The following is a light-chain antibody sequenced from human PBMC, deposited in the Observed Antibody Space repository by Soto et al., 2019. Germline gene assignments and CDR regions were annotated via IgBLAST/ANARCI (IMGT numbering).Light chain of an antibody. J-gene: IGKJ1*01. CDR2: GAS. Sequence: DIVMTQSPVTLPVTTGEPASITCRSCQSLLYNNTYNYLDWYQQKNGQAPRLLIYGASTRDTGVPGRFSGSGSGTEFALTINRLQSEDFKVYYCQQYQKWPITFGQGTKVDI. V-gene: IGKV3-15*01. CDR1: QSLLYNNTYNY. CDR3: QQYQKWPIT.